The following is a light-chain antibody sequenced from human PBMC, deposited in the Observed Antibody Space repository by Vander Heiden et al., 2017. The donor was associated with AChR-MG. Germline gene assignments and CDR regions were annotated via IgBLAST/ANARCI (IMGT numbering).Light chain of an antibody. J-gene: IGKJ3*01. CDR2: GAS. Sequence: ENVSTQSPGTLSLSPGERATLSCRASQSVRSSYLAWYQQKPGQAPRLLIYGASSRATGIPDRFSGSGSGTDFTLTISRLEPEDFAVYYCQQEGSSPRTFGHGTKVDIK. CDR1: QSVRSSY. V-gene: IGKV3-20*01. CDR3: QQEGSSPRT.